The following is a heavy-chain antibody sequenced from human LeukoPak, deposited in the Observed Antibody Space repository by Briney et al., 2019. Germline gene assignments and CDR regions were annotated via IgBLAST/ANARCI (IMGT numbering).Heavy chain of an antibody. V-gene: IGHV1-69*05. J-gene: IGHJ4*02. CDR2: IIPIFGTA. Sequence: ASVKVSCKASGGTFSSYAISWVRQAPGQGLEWMGGIIPIFGTANYAQKSQGRVTITTDESTSTAYMELSSLRSEDTAVYYCAGNSEIAVAGTWGFDYWGQGTLVTVSS. CDR1: GGTFSSYA. D-gene: IGHD6-19*01. CDR3: AGNSEIAVAGTWGFDY.